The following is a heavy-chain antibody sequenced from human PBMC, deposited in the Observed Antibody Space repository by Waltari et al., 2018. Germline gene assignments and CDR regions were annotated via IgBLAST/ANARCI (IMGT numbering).Heavy chain of an antibody. Sequence: EVNLVESGGGLVQPGGSLRLSCAASGCSFSGSWMHWVRQAPGKGLVWVSRINKNGDATSYADSVKGRFTISKDNAKNTLYLEMNSLRAEDTAVYYCARSGGYIDYWGQGTLVTVSS. CDR3: ARSGGYIDY. J-gene: IGHJ4*02. D-gene: IGHD2-15*01. CDR1: GCSFSGSW. V-gene: IGHV3-74*01. CDR2: INKNGDAT.